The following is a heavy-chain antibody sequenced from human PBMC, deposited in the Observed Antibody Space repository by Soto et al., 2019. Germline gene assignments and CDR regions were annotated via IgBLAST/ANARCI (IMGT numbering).Heavy chain of an antibody. CDR1: GYTFTSYY. CDR2: INPSGGST. Sequence: GASVKVSCKASGYTFTSYYMHWVRQAPGQGLEWMGIINPSGGSTSYAQKFQGRVTMTRDTSTSTVYMELSSLRSEDTAVYYCARAHTKIVGATKQFYNWFDPWGQGTLVTVSS. CDR3: ARAHTKIVGATKQFYNWFDP. J-gene: IGHJ5*02. D-gene: IGHD1-26*01. V-gene: IGHV1-46*01.